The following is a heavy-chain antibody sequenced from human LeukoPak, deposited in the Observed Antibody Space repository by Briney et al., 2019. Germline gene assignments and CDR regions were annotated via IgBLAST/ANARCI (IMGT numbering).Heavy chain of an antibody. CDR2: VSTDTGNL. CDR1: GYTFTNYA. Sequence: GASVKVSCKASGYTFTNYAINWVRQAPGQGLEWMGWVSTDTGNLAYAQGFTGRFVFSLDTSVSTAYLQINSLKAEDTAVYYCTRTSRDYGSSGQHFDYWGQGTLVTVSS. J-gene: IGHJ4*02. CDR3: TRTSRDYGSSGQHFDY. V-gene: IGHV7-4-1*02. D-gene: IGHD3-22*01.